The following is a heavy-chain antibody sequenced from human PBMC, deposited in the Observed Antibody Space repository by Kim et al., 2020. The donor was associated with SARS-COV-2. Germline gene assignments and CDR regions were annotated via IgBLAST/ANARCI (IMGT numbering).Heavy chain of an antibody. V-gene: IGHV1-24*01. J-gene: IGHJ4*02. D-gene: IGHD3-10*01. CDR3: ATGSYFDY. Sequence: DGKTIYAQRCQGRVPMSEDTSTDTAYRGLSSLRSEDTAVYYCATGSYFDYWGQGTLVTVSS. CDR2: DGKT.